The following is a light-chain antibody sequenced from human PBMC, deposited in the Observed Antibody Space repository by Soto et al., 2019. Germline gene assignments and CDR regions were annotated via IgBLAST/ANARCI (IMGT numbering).Light chain of an antibody. V-gene: IGKV3-15*01. J-gene: IGKJ4*01. CDR3: QQYNNWVLT. CDR1: QSVSSN. Sequence: EIVMTQSPATLSVSPGERATLSCRASQSVSSNLAWYQQKPGQAPRLLIYGASTRATGIPARFSGSGSGTEFTLTISSLQSEDFAFYYCQQYNNWVLTFGGGTKVEIK. CDR2: GAS.